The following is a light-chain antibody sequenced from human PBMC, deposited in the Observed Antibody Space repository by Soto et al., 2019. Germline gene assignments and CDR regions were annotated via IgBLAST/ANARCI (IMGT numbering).Light chain of an antibody. CDR3: QQYGSSGT. CDR1: QSVSNNY. Sequence: EIALTQSPGSLSLSPGERATLSCRASQSVSNNYLAWYQQKPGQAPRLLIYGASNRATGIPDRFSGSGSGTDFTLTISRLEPDAFAVYPCQQYGSSGTLGQGTKFEI. V-gene: IGKV3-20*01. CDR2: GAS. J-gene: IGKJ2*02.